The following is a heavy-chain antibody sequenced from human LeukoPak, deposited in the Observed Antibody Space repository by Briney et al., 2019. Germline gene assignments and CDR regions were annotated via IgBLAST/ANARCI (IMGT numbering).Heavy chain of an antibody. D-gene: IGHD2-21*01. Sequence: GGSLRLSCAASGFTFGSYSMNWVRQAPGKGLEWVSSISSSGSYIYCADSVKGRFTISRDNAKNSLYLQMNSLRAEDTAVYYCARDDSVGVFDYWGQGTLVTVSS. J-gene: IGHJ4*02. V-gene: IGHV3-21*01. CDR2: ISSSGSYI. CDR3: ARDDSVGVFDY. CDR1: GFTFGSYS.